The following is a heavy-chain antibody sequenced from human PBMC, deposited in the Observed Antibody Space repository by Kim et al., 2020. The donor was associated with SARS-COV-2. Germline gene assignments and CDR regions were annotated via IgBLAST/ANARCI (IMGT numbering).Heavy chain of an antibody. CDR3: ARDDGFRSIDH. V-gene: IGHV3-7*01. D-gene: IGHD6-25*01. Sequence: KFYVDPVEGRFTVSRDNAKNSVYLQMNGLRAEDTAVYYCARDDGFRSIDHWGQGTLVTVSS. CDR2: K. J-gene: IGHJ4*02.